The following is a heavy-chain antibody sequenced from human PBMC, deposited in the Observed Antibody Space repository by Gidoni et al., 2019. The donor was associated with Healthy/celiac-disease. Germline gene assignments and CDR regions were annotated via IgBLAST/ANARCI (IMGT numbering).Heavy chain of an antibody. CDR2: INHSGST. CDR3: ARMTTVTLNWFDP. D-gene: IGHD4-17*01. V-gene: IGHV4-34*01. Sequence: QVQLQQWGAGLLKPSETPSLTCAVYGGSFSGYYWSWIRQPPGKGLEWIGEINHSGSTNYNPSLKSRVTISVDTSKNQFSLKLSSVTAADTAVYYCARMTTVTLNWFDPWGQGTLVTVSS. J-gene: IGHJ5*02. CDR1: GGSFSGYY.